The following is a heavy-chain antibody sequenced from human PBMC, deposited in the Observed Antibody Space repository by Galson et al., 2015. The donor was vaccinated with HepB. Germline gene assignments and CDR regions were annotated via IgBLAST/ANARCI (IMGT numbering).Heavy chain of an antibody. CDR3: AKGSGVGLVASGGDY. D-gene: IGHD3-10*01. V-gene: IGHV3-30*18. CDR1: GLTFSNFG. J-gene: IGHJ4*02. Sequence: SLRLSCAASGLTFSNFGMHWVRQAPGKGLEWLAIISYDGSNKQYADSVKGRFTISRDNSKNTLSLQMNSLRAEDTALYYCAKGSGVGLVASGGDYWGQGTLVTVSS. CDR2: ISYDGSNK.